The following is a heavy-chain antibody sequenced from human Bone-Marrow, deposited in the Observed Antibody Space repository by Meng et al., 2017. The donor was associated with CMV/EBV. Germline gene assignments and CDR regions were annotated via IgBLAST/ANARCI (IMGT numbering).Heavy chain of an antibody. D-gene: IGHD2-2*01. V-gene: IGHV5-51*01. J-gene: IGHJ4*02. CDR2: IYPGDSDT. CDR3: ARRRSTNFVSDY. CDR1: GYSFTSYW. Sequence: KVSCKGSGYSFTSYWTGWVRQMPGKGLEWMGIIYPGDSDTRYSPSFQGQVTISADKSISTAYLQWSSLKASDTAMYYCARRRSTNFVSDYWGQGTLVTVYS.